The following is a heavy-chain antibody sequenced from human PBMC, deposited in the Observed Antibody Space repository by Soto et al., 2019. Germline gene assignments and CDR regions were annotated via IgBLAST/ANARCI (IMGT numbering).Heavy chain of an antibody. CDR2: ISWDGGST. V-gene: IGHV3-43D*03. CDR1: GFTFDDYA. D-gene: IGHD2-2*02. J-gene: IGHJ6*02. Sequence: GGSLRLSCAASGFTFDDYAMHWVRQAPGKGLEWVSLISWDGGSTYYADSVKGRFTISRDNNKNSLYLQMNSLRAEDTALYYCAKDQKIVVVPAAIGYYYGMDVWGQGTTVTVSS. CDR3: AKDQKIVVVPAAIGYYYGMDV.